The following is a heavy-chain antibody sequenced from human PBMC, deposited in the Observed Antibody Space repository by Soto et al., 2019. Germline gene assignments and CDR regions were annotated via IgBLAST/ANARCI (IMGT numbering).Heavy chain of an antibody. CDR3: ARDGALLNYYYYGMDV. CDR2: IWYDGSNK. V-gene: IGHV3-33*01. CDR1: GFTFSSYG. J-gene: IGHJ6*02. Sequence: GGSLRLSCAASGFTFSSYGMHWVRQAPGKGLEWVAVIWYDGSNKYYADSVKGRFTISRDNSKNTLYLQMNSLRAEDTAVYYCARDGALLNYYYYGMDVWGQGTTVTVSS.